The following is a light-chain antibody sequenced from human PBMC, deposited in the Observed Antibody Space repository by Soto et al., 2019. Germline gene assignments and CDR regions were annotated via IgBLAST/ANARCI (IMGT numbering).Light chain of an antibody. CDR3: QQSYSTPYT. J-gene: IGKJ2*01. Sequence: DIQMTQSPSSLSASVGDRITITCRASQSTSSYLNWYQQRPGKAPNLLIYAASSLRSGVPSRFSGRGSGTEFTLTISSLTPEDIATYYCQQSYSTPYTFGQGTKLEIE. V-gene: IGKV1-39*01. CDR1: QSTSSY. CDR2: AAS.